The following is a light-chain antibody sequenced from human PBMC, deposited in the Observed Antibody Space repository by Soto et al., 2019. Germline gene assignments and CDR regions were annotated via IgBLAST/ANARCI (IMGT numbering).Light chain of an antibody. V-gene: IGKV3-15*01. Sequence: EIVMTQSPATLSVSPGERATFSCRASQRVSSNLAWYQQKPGQAPRLLIYGASTRATGVPARFSGSGSGTEFPLTISSLQSEDFAVYYCQQYNNWPPWTFGQGTKVEIK. CDR2: GAS. J-gene: IGKJ1*01. CDR1: QRVSSN. CDR3: QQYNNWPPWT.